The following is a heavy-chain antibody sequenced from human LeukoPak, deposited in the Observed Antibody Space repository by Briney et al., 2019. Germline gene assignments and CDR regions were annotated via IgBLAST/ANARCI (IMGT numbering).Heavy chain of an antibody. J-gene: IGHJ6*02. Sequence: SETLSLTCTVSGGSISSHYWSWIRQPPGKGLEWIGYIYYSGSTNYNPSLKSRVTISVDTSKNQFSLKLSSVTAADTAVYYCARTYSGSYRYYYYGMDVWGQGTTVTVSS. CDR3: ARTYSGSYRYYYYGMDV. CDR2: IYYSGST. D-gene: IGHD1-26*01. V-gene: IGHV4-59*11. CDR1: GGSISSHY.